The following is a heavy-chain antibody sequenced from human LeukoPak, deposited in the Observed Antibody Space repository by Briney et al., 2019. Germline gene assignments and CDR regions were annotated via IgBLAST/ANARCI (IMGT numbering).Heavy chain of an antibody. D-gene: IGHD2-15*01. CDR3: ARDRLRLGYERTNWFDP. Sequence: ASMKVSCKASGYTFTSYDINWVRQATGQGLEWMGWMNPNSGNTGYAQKFQGRVTMTRNTSISTAYMELSSLRSDDTAVYYCARDRLRLGYERTNWFDPWGQGTLVTVSS. CDR2: MNPNSGNT. J-gene: IGHJ5*02. V-gene: IGHV1-8*01. CDR1: GYTFTSYD.